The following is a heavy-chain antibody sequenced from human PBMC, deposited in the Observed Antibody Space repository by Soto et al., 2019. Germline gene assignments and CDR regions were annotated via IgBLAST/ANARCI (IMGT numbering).Heavy chain of an antibody. CDR2: IYYSGST. D-gene: IGHD3-10*01. Sequence: QVQLQESGPGLVKPSQTLSLTCTVSGGSISSGGYYWSWIRQHPGKGLEWIGYIYYSGSTYYNPSLKSRVTISVDTSKNQFSLKLSSVTAADTAVYYCARDRTHYYNQASTSFDIWGQGTMVTVSS. CDR3: ARDRTHYYNQASTSFDI. CDR1: GGSISSGGYY. V-gene: IGHV4-31*03. J-gene: IGHJ3*02.